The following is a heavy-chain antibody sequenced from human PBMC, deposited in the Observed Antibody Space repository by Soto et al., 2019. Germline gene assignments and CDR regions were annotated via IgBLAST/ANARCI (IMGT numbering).Heavy chain of an antibody. CDR3: VRTSLVVAAATREDY. J-gene: IGHJ4*02. D-gene: IGHD2-15*01. V-gene: IGHV3-74*01. Sequence: EVQLVESGGGLVQPGGSLRLSCAASGFTFSSYWMHWVRQAPGKGLVWVSRINSDGSSISYADSVKGRFTISRDNAKNTLYLQMNRLRAEDTAVYYCVRTSLVVAAATREDYWGQGTLVTVSS. CDR1: GFTFSSYW. CDR2: INSDGSSI.